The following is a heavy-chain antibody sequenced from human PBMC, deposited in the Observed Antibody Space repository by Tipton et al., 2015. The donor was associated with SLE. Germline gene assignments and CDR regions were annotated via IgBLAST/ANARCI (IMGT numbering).Heavy chain of an antibody. J-gene: IGHJ4*02. Sequence: TLSLTCTVSGGSISNHYWNWIRQPPGKGLDWIGYISFSGTTHYNPSLKSRVTMSVDTSKNQFSLNLRSVTASDAAVYYCASGGGNYYFDFWGQGTRVTVSS. V-gene: IGHV4-4*08. CDR3: ASGGGNYYFDF. D-gene: IGHD3-16*01. CDR2: ISFSGTT. CDR1: GGSISNHY.